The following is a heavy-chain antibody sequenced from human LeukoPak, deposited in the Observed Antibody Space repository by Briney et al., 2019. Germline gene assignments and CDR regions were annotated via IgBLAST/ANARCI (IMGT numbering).Heavy chain of an antibody. CDR3: ARDSPLTF. CDR1: GFTVSSNS. Sequence: GGSLRLSCTVSGFTVSSNSMSWVRQAPGKGLVWVSRINSDGSATSYADSVKGRFTISRDNAKNTLYLQMNSLRAEDTAVYYCARDSPLTFRGQGTLVTVSS. CDR2: INSDGSAT. J-gene: IGHJ4*02. V-gene: IGHV3-74*01.